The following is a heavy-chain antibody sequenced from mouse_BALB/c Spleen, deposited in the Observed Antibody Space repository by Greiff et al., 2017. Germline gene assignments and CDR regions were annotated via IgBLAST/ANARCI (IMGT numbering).Heavy chain of an antibody. J-gene: IGHJ3*01. CDR2: INPSTGYT. CDR3: AREDYPAWFAY. V-gene: IGHV1-7*01. D-gene: IGHD2-4*01. Sequence: VKLQESGAELAKPGASVTMSCKASGYTFTSYWMHWVKQRPGQGLEWIGYINPSTGYTEYNQKFKDKATLTADKSSSTAYMQLSSLTSEDSAVYYCAREDYPAWFAYWGQGTLVTVSA. CDR1: GYTFTSYW.